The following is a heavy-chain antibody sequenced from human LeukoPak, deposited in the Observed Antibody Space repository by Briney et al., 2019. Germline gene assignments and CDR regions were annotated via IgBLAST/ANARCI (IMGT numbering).Heavy chain of an antibody. J-gene: IGHJ4*02. Sequence: GGSLRLSCAASGFTFSSYGMHWVRQAPGKGLEWVAVISYDGSNKYYADSVKGRFTISRDNSKNTLYLQMNSLRAEDTAVYYCAKDLDYDILTGPFDYWGQGTLVTVSS. V-gene: IGHV3-30*18. CDR3: AKDLDYDILTGPFDY. CDR2: ISYDGSNK. D-gene: IGHD3-9*01. CDR1: GFTFSSYG.